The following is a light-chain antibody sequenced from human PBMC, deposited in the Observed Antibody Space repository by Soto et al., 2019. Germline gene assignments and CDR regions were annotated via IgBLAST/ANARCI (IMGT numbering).Light chain of an antibody. V-gene: IGLV1-40*01. CDR1: SSNIGAGYD. CDR2: GHT. CDR3: QSCDDSMSYVV. J-gene: IGLJ2*01. Sequence: QLVLTQPPSVSGAPGQRVTISCTGSSSNIGAGYDVHWYQQLPGTAPKLLIYGHTNRLSGVPDRFSGSKSDTSASLAITGLQAEDEADYYCQSCDDSMSYVVFGGGTKLTVL.